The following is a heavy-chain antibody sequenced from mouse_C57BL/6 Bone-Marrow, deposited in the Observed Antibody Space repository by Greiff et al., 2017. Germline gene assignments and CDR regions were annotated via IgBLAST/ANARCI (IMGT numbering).Heavy chain of an antibody. V-gene: IGHV5-4*03. CDR3: ARGGLRRGYYYAMDY. D-gene: IGHD2-4*01. CDR1: GFTFSSYA. CDR2: ISDGGSYT. J-gene: IGHJ4*01. Sequence: EVKLMESGGGLVKPGGSLKLSCAASGFTFSSYAMSWVRQTPGKGLEWVATISDGGSYTYYPDNVKGRFTISRDNAKNNLYLQMSQLKSEDTAMYYCARGGLRRGYYYAMDYWGQGTSVTVSS.